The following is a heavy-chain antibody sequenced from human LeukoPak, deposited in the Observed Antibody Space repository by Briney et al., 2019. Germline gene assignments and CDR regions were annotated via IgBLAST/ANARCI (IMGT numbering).Heavy chain of an antibody. Sequence: SGGSLRLSCVASGFAFSTYAMTWVRQAPGKGLEWISVISDNGDTSYYADSVKGRFTISRDNSKNTLYLQMNSLRVEDTAIYYCAKTRWELLSWGQGTLVTVSS. CDR1: GFAFSTYA. V-gene: IGHV3-23*01. CDR3: AKTRWELLS. CDR2: ISDNGDTS. D-gene: IGHD1-26*01. J-gene: IGHJ5*02.